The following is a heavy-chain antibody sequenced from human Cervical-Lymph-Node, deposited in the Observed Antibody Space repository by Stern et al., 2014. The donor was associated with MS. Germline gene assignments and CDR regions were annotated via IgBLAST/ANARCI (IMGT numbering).Heavy chain of an antibody. CDR2: MNPNSGNT. CDR3: TRGDYSNYYYYFAMDV. J-gene: IGHJ6*01. V-gene: IGHV1-8*01. D-gene: IGHD4-11*01. CDR1: GYTFTSHD. Sequence: VQLVESGAEVKNPGASVKVSCKASGYTFTSHDIHWVRQATGQGLEWMGWMNPNSGNTGYAQKFQGRVTMTRNTSISTADMALRSLRSEDTAVYCCTRGDYSNYYYYFAMDVWGQGATVTVSS.